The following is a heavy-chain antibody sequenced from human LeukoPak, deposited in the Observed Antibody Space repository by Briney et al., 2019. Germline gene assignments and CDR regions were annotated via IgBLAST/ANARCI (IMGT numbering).Heavy chain of an antibody. D-gene: IGHD7-27*01. J-gene: IGHJ5*02. Sequence: SGTLSLACAVSGGSLSTTSWWVWLRQPPGKGLEWIGEINHSGSTNYNPSLKSRVTISVDTSKNQFSLKLSSVTAADTAVYYCARLVLGPWGQGTLVTVSS. CDR3: ARLVLGP. CDR1: GGSLSTTSW. CDR2: INHSGST. V-gene: IGHV4-4*02.